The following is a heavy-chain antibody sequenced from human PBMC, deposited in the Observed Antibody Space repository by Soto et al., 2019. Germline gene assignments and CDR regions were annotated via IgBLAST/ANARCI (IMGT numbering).Heavy chain of an antibody. D-gene: IGHD4-4*01. CDR1: GFTFSSYG. V-gene: IGHV3-33*01. J-gene: IGHJ6*03. CDR2: IWYDGSNK. CDR3: ARDPGKTTVTTSKDYYYYMDV. Sequence: HPGGSLRLSCAASGFTFSSYGMHWVRQAPGKGLEWVAVIWYDGSNKYYADSVKGRFTISRDNSKNTLYLQMNSLRAEDTAVYYCARDPGKTTVTTSKDYYYYMDVWGKGTTVTVSS.